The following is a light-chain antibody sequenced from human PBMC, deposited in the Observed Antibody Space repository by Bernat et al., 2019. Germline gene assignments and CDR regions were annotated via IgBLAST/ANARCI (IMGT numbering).Light chain of an antibody. Sequence: QSALTQPASVSGSPGQSITISCTGTSSDVGGYDYVSWYQQHPGRAPKLMIYDVRDRPSGISNRFSGSKSGDTASLTISVLLAEDEADYYCSSYTSSSTRVFGGGTRLTVL. J-gene: IGLJ3*02. V-gene: IGLV2-14*03. CDR3: SSYTSSSTRV. CDR2: DVR. CDR1: SSDVGGYDY.